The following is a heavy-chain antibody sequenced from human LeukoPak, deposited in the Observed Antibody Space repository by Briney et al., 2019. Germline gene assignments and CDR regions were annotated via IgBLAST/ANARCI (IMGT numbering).Heavy chain of an antibody. D-gene: IGHD6-13*01. Sequence: ASVKVSCKASGYTFTSYGISWVRQAAGQGLEWMGWISAYNGNTNYAQKLQGRVTMTTDTSTSTVYMELSSLRSEDTAVYYCFLAAAGIFDYWGQGTLVTVSS. V-gene: IGHV1-18*01. CDR2: ISAYNGNT. CDR1: GYTFTSYG. CDR3: FLAAAGIFDY. J-gene: IGHJ4*02.